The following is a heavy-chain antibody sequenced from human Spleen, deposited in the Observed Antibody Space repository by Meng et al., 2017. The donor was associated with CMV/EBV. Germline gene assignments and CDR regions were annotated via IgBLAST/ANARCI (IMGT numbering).Heavy chain of an antibody. Sequence: GGSLRLSCAASGFTFSSYWMSWVRQAPGKGLEWVSSLSSSGRFIYYGDSMKGRIAISRDSATNSLFLQMNSLRVEDTAVYYCARDSGYTSTWLDFWGQGTLVTVSS. CDR2: LSSSGRFI. V-gene: IGHV3-21*01. D-gene: IGHD2-2*02. J-gene: IGHJ4*02. CDR3: ARDSGYTSTWLDF. CDR1: GFTFSSYW.